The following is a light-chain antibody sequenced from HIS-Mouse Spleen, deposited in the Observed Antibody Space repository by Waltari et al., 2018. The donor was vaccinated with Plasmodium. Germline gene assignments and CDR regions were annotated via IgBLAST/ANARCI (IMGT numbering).Light chain of an antibody. J-gene: IGLJ3*02. CDR3: YAAADNNRV. Sequence: SYELTQPSSVSVSPGQTARITCSGDVLAKKYARWFQQKPGQAPVMVIYNDSERPSGIPGRFSGSSSGTTVTLTISGAQVEDEADYYCYAAADNNRVFGGGTKLTVL. CDR2: NDS. V-gene: IGLV3-27*01. CDR1: VLAKKY.